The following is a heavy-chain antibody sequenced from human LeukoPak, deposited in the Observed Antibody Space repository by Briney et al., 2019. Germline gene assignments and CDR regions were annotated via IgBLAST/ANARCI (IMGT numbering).Heavy chain of an antibody. D-gene: IGHD3/OR15-3a*01. J-gene: IGHJ4*02. V-gene: IGHV4-61*01. CDR2: IYYSGST. Sequence: SETLSLTCTVSGGSISSGSYYWSWIRQPPGKGLEWIGYIYYSGSTNYNPSLKSRVTISVDTSKNQFSLKLSSVTAADTAVYYCARGGPSGDYFDYWGQGTLVTVSS. CDR3: ARGGPSGDYFDY. CDR1: GGSISSGSYY.